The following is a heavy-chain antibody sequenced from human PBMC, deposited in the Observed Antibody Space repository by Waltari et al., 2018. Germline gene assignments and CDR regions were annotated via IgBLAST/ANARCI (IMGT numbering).Heavy chain of an antibody. J-gene: IGHJ6*02. D-gene: IGHD2-15*01. CDR1: GGTFSSYA. Sequence: QVQLVQSGAEVKKPGSSVKVSCKASGGTFSSYAISWVRQAPGQGLEWMGGIIPIFGTANYAQKFQGRVTITTDESTSTAYMELSSLRSEDTAVYYCAKGGGSRHHRTFYYYYGMDVWGQGTTVTVSS. V-gene: IGHV1-69*05. CDR3: AKGGGSRHHRTFYYYYGMDV. CDR2: IIPIFGTA.